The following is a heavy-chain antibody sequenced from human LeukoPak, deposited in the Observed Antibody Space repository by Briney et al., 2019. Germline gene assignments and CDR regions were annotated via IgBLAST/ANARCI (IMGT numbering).Heavy chain of an antibody. CDR2: INPKNGDT. V-gene: IGHV1-2*02. Sequence: ASVRVSCKAPGYSFTASYMNWVRQAPGQGLEWVGCINPKNGDTSSAQRFQGRVTMTRDTSFSTAYMDLSSLRSDDTAVYYCVRDDYNGNSFDSWGPGTLVTVSS. J-gene: IGHJ5*01. D-gene: IGHD4-4*01. CDR1: GYSFTASY. CDR3: VRDDYNGNSFDS.